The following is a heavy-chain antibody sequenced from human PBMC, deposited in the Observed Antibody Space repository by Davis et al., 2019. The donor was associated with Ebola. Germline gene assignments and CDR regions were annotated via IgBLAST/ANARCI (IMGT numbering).Heavy chain of an antibody. CDR2: MNPNSGNT. D-gene: IGHD1-1*01. CDR1: GYTFTSYD. V-gene: IGHV1-8*01. CDR3: ARDVRGITGPSEY. J-gene: IGHJ4*02. Sequence: ASVKVSCKASGYTFTSYDINWVRQATGQGLEWMGWMNPNSGNTGYAQKVQGRITMTTDTSTSTAYMELRSLRSDDTARYYCARDVRGITGPSEYWGQGTLVTVSS.